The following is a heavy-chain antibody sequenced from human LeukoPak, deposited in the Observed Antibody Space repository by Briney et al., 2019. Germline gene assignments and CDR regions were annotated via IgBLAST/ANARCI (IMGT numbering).Heavy chain of an antibody. J-gene: IGHJ4*02. D-gene: IGHD6-13*01. CDR3: ARELIDGTAAGYFFDY. CDR2: IYYSGST. V-gene: IGHV4-59*01. Sequence: PSETLSLTCTVSGGSISSYYWSWIRQPPGKGLEWIGHIYYSGSTNYNPSLKSRVTISVDTSKNQFSLKLSSVTAADTAVYYCARELIDGTAAGYFFDYWGQGTPVTVSS. CDR1: GGSISSYY.